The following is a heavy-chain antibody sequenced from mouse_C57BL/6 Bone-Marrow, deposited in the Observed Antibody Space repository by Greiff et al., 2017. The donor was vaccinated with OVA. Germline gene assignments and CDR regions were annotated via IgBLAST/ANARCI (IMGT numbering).Heavy chain of an antibody. V-gene: IGHV3-6*01. J-gene: IGHJ3*01. CDR1: GYSITSGYY. CDR3: ARAGWDGYAWFAY. D-gene: IGHD2-2*01. Sequence: EVQVVESGPGLVKPSQSLSLTCSVTGYSITSGYYWNWIRQFPGNKLEWMGYISYDGSNNYNPSLKNRISITRDTSKNQFFLKLNSVTTEDTATYDCARAGWDGYAWFAYWGQGTLVTVSA. CDR2: ISYDGSN.